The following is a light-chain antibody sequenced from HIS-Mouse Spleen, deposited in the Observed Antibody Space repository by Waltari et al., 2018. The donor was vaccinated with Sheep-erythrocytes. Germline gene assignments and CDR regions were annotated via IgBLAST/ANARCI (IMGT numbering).Light chain of an antibody. CDR3: CSYAGSSTWV. Sequence: QSALTQPASVSGSPGQSITISCTGTSSDVGSYNLVSWYQQHPGQAPKLRIYEGSKRPSWVSNLFSCSKSGNTASLTISGLQAEDEADYYCCSYAGSSTWVFGGGTKLTVL. CDR1: SSDVGSYNL. CDR2: EGS. J-gene: IGLJ3*02. V-gene: IGLV2-23*01.